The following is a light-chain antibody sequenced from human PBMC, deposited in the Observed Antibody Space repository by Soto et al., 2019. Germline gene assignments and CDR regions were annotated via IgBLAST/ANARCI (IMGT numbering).Light chain of an antibody. V-gene: IGLV2-14*01. CDR3: TSYTSSVSYV. Sequence: QSALTQPASVSGSPGQSITISCTGTSSDVGGYNYVSWYQQHPGKAPKFIMYEVNNRPSGVSNRFSGSKSGNTASLTISGLQAEDEADYYCTSYTSSVSYVFGTGTKVTVL. CDR2: EVN. CDR1: SSDVGGYNY. J-gene: IGLJ1*01.